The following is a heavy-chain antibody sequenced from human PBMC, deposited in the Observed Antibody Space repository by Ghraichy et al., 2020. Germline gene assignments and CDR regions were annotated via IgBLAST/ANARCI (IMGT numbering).Heavy chain of an antibody. CDR3: AKVGRRYYYDSSGSPLRTYYFDF. V-gene: IGHV3-23*01. CDR1: GFTFSSYA. Sequence: GSLRLSCAASGFTFSSYAMSWVRQAPGKGLEWVSAISGSGGSTYYADSVKGRFTISRDNSKNTLYLQMNSLRAEDTAVYYCAKVGRRYYYDSSGSPLRTYYFDFWGQGTLVTVSS. CDR2: ISGSGGST. D-gene: IGHD3-22*01. J-gene: IGHJ4*02.